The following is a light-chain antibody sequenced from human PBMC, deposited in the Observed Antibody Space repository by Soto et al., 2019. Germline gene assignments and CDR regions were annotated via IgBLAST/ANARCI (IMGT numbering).Light chain of an antibody. V-gene: IGKV3-20*01. CDR2: GAS. CDR1: QSVSSSY. CDR3: QQYGSSPFT. J-gene: IGKJ3*01. Sequence: EIVLTQSPGTLSLSPGERATLSCRASQSVSSSYLAWYQQKPGQAPRLLIYGASSRATGIPDRFSGSGSGTHFALTISRLEPEDFAVYYCQQYGSSPFTFSPGTKVEIK.